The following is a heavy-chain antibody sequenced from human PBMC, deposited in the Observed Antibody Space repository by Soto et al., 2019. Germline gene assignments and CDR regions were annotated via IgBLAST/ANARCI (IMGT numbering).Heavy chain of an antibody. Sequence: QVQLVESGGGVVQPGRSLRLSCAASGFTFSSYGMHWVRQAPGKGLEWVAVIWYDGSNKYYADSVKGRFTISRDNSKNKLYLQMNSLRAEDTAVYYCARDGSSSWYVGYYYYGMDVWGQGTTVTVSS. CDR3: ARDGSSSWYVGYYYYGMDV. CDR2: IWYDGSNK. CDR1: GFTFSSYG. J-gene: IGHJ6*02. V-gene: IGHV3-33*01. D-gene: IGHD6-13*01.